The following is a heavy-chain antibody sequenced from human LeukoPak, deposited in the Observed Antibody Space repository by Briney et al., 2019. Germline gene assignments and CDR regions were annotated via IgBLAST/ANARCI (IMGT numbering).Heavy chain of an antibody. J-gene: IGHJ5*02. CDR2: IYSGGST. CDR1: RIIVSSNY. V-gene: IGHV3-66*01. Sequence: GGSLRLSCVASRIIVSSNYMTWVRQAPGKGLEWVSVIYSGGSTYYADSVKGRFTISRDNSKNTLYLQMDNLRVEDTAVYYCAGDRSWFDPWGQGTPVTVSS. CDR3: AGDRSWFDP. D-gene: IGHD6-19*01.